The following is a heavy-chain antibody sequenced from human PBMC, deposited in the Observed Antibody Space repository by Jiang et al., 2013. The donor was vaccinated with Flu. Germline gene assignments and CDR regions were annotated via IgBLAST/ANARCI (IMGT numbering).Heavy chain of an antibody. V-gene: IGHV6-1*01. CDR3: AGTPGGALDY. CDR1: GDSVSSKTAA. D-gene: IGHD2-15*01. CDR2: TYFRSKWNN. Sequence: QTLSLTCAISGDSVSSKTAAWNWIRQSPSRGLEWLGRTYFRSKWNNDYAVSVKSRITINPDTSKNQFSLHLKSVTPEDTATYFCAGTPGGALDYWGQGTLVTVSS. J-gene: IGHJ4*02.